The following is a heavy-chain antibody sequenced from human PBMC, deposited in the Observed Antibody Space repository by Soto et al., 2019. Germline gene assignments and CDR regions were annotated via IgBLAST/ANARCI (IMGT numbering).Heavy chain of an antibody. J-gene: IGHJ4*02. CDR3: AREDGHSGYDPAIDY. Sequence: ASVKVSCKASGYTFTSYYMHWVRQAPGQGLEWMGIINPSGGSTSYAQKFQGRVTMTRDTSTSTVYMELSSLRSEDTGVYYCAREDGHSGYDPAIDYWGQGTLVTVSS. CDR2: INPSGGST. D-gene: IGHD5-12*01. CDR1: GYTFTSYY. V-gene: IGHV1-46*01.